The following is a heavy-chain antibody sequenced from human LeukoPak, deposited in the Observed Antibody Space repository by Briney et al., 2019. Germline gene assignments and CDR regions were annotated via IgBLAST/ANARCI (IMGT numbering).Heavy chain of an antibody. Sequence: SETLSLTCTVSGGSISGYYWSWIRQSPGKGLEWIGSIYYSGSTNYNPSLNSRVTISVDTSKNQFSLKLSSVTAADTAVYYCARGSTMVRGAWFDPWGQGTLVTVSS. CDR3: ARGSTMVRGAWFDP. V-gene: IGHV4-59*01. CDR1: GGSISGYY. J-gene: IGHJ5*02. D-gene: IGHD3-10*01. CDR2: IYYSGST.